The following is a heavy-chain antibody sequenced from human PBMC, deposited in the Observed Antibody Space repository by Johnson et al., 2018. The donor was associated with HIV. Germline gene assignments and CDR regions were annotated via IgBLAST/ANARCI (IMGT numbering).Heavy chain of an antibody. V-gene: IGHV3-66*01. J-gene: IGHJ3*02. Sequence: VQLVESGGGLVQPGGSLRLSCAASGFTVSSNYMSWVRQAPGKGLEWVSVIYSGGSTYYADSVKGRFTISRDNSKNTLYLQMNSLRAEDTAVYYCASRTKYKSRPNDGWGSSAFDIWGQGTMVTVSS. CDR3: ASRTKYKSRPNDGWGSSAFDI. CDR2: IYSGGST. CDR1: GFTVSSNY. D-gene: IGHD3-10*01.